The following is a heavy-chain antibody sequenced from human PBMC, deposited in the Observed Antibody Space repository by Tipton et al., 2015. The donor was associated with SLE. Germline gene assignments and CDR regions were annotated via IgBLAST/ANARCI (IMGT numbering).Heavy chain of an antibody. V-gene: IGHV4-59*01. J-gene: IGHJ5*02. Sequence: TLSLTCSVSNGSISSFYWNWVRQPPGKGLEWIGYIHNSGRTNYNPSLKSRVAMSVDTSKQFSLNLGSVTAADTALYYCAEGLNWFDPWGQGTLVTVSS. CDR1: NGSISSFY. CDR2: IHNSGRT. CDR3: AEGLNWFDP.